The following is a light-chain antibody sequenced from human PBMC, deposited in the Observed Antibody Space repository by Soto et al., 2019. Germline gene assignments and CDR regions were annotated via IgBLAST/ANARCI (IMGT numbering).Light chain of an antibody. CDR1: QNISIW. J-gene: IGKJ5*01. CDR2: DSS. CDR3: QHYHSFSIT. V-gene: IGKV1-5*01. Sequence: DIQMTQSPSTLSSSVGYRFTITCLASQNISIWLAWYQQRPGRAPRLLIYDSSSSESGVPSTFSGSGSGTEFSLTISNLRPDDFATYYCQHYHSFSITFGQGTRLQIK.